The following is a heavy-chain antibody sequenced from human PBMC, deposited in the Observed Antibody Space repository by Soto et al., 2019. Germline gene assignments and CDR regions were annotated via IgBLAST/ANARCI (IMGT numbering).Heavy chain of an antibody. V-gene: IGHV1-69*01. J-gene: IGHJ6*02. D-gene: IGHD6-13*01. CDR1: GGTFSSYA. Sequence: QVQLVQSGAEVKTPRSSVKVSCKASGGTFSSYAISWVRQAPGQGLEWMGGISPIFGTANYAQKFQGRVTITADDYTSTAYMELSSLRSEDTAVYYCARDRVIAAGGRTSYYYYGMYVWGQGSTVTVSS. CDR3: ARDRVIAAGGRTSYYYYGMYV. CDR2: ISPIFGTA.